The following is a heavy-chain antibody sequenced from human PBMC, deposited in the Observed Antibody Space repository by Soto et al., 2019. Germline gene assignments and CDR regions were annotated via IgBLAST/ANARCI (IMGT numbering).Heavy chain of an antibody. Sequence: SVKVSCKASGGTFSSYAISWVRQAPGQGLEWMGGIIPIFGTANYAQKFQGRVTITADESTSTAYMELSSLRSEDTAVYYCASVLRFLEWLGPMDVWGQGTTVTVSS. V-gene: IGHV1-69*13. CDR3: ASVLRFLEWLGPMDV. CDR1: GGTFSSYA. D-gene: IGHD3-3*01. CDR2: IIPIFGTA. J-gene: IGHJ6*02.